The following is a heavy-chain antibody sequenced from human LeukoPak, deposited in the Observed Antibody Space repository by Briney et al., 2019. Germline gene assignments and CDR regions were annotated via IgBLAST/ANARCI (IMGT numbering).Heavy chain of an antibody. V-gene: IGHV4-59*01. J-gene: IGHJ5*02. CDR2: MYYSGST. D-gene: IGHD6-13*01. Sequence: SETLSLTCTVSGGSITTYYWSWIRQPPGKGLEWIGYMYYSGSTNYNPSLKSRVTISVDTSKNQFSLKLSSVTAADTAVYYCARDRYSSSWGAVFGWFDPWGQGTLVTVSS. CDR1: GGSITTYY. CDR3: ARDRYSSSWGAVFGWFDP.